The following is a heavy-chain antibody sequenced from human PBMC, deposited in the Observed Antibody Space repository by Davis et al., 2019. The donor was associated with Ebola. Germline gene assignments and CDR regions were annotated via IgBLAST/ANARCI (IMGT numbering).Heavy chain of an antibody. Sequence: ASVKVSCKASGYTFTGYYMHWVRQAPGQGLEWMGIINPSGGSTSYAQKFQGRVTMTRDTSTSTVYMELSSLRSEDTAVYYCARAAAHDAFDIWGQGTMVAVSS. CDR2: INPSGGST. D-gene: IGHD2-15*01. J-gene: IGHJ3*02. CDR1: GYTFTGYY. V-gene: IGHV1-46*01. CDR3: ARAAAHDAFDI.